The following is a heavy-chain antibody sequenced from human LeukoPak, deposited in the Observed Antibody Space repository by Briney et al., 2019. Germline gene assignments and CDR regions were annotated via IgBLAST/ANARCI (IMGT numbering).Heavy chain of an antibody. CDR3: AKSNYDSSGFGYFDF. Sequence: PSQTLSLTCTVSGGSVSSGGYYWSWIRQRPRRGLEWIGYISYSGSTYYNPPLKGRATISQDTSKNQFSLKLNSVTAADAAVYYCAKSNYDSSGFGYFDFWGQGTLVTVSS. V-gene: IGHV4-31*03. CDR1: GGSVSSGGYY. D-gene: IGHD3-22*01. J-gene: IGHJ4*02. CDR2: ISYSGST.